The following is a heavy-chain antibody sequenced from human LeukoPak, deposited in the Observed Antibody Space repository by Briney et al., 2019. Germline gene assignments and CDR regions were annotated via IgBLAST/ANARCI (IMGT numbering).Heavy chain of an antibody. J-gene: IGHJ4*02. CDR1: GFTFSSSN. CDR3: ARADYGDYGVDY. CDR2: ITSDAYI. V-gene: IGHV3-21*01. Sequence: GGSLRLFCAASGFTFSSSNLNWFRQAPGKGLEWVSSITSDAYIYYADSLKGRFSISRDNAKNSVYLQMISLRAEDTAVYYCARADYGDYGVDYWGQGTLVTVSS. D-gene: IGHD4-17*01.